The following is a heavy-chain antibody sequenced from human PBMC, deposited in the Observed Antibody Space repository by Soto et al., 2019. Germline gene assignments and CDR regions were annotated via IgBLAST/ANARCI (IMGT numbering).Heavy chain of an antibody. J-gene: IGHJ6*02. Sequence: PSETLSLTCAVYGGSFSGYYWSWIRQPPGKGLEWIGEINHSGSTNYNPSLKSRVTISVDTSKNQFSLKLSSVTAADTAAYYCARVSGATHYYYYYGMDVWGQGTTVTVSS. V-gene: IGHV4-34*01. D-gene: IGHD1-26*01. CDR3: ARVSGATHYYYYYGMDV. CDR1: GGSFSGYY. CDR2: INHSGST.